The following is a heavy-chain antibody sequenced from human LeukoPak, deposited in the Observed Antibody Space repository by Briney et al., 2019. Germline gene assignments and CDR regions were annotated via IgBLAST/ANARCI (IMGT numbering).Heavy chain of an antibody. CDR1: ELHA. J-gene: IGHJ6*02. D-gene: IGHD4-17*01. V-gene: IGHV3-23*01. Sequence: GGSLRLTCAASELHAMTWVRQGPGQGLEGVLAISRSGGSTYYANSVKGRFTISMDKSKNTLYLKMNSLRPEDTAVYYCAKLGGKTAYGDEYYGMDVWGQGTTVTVSS. CDR2: ISRSGGST. CDR3: AKLGGKTAYGDEYYGMDV.